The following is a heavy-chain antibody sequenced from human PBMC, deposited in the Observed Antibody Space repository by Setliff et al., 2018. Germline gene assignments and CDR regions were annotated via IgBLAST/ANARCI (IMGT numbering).Heavy chain of an antibody. J-gene: IGHJ6*04. CDR2: INPNSGGT. D-gene: IGHD3-10*01. CDR3: ARGTDYHGSGSYWAKDV. V-gene: IGHV1-2*02. Sequence: ASVKVSCKASGYTFTGYYMHWVRQAPGQGLEWMGWINPNSGGTTFAQKFKGRVTMTRDTSITTVYMDLSSLKSDDTAVYYCARGTDYHGSGSYWAKDVWGKGTTVTVSS. CDR1: GYTFTGYY.